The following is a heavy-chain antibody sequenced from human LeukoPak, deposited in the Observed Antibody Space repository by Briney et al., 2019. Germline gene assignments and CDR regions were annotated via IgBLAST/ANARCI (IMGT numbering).Heavy chain of an antibody. J-gene: IGHJ3*02. V-gene: IGHV4-30-2*01. CDR3: GARRAFDI. CDR1: GGSITSDGYY. CDR2: TYHSGST. Sequence: KPSQTLSLTCTVSGGSITSDGYYWSWIRQPPGKGLEWIGHTYHSGSTYYNPSLKSRVTISIDRSKNQFSLKLSSVTAADTAVYYCGARRAFDIWGQGTMVTVSS. D-gene: IGHD6-6*01.